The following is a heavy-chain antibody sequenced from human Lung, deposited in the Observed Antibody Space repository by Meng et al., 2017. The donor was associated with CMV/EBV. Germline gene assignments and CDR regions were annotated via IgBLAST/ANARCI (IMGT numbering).Heavy chain of an antibody. J-gene: IGHJ5*02. V-gene: IGHV5-51*01. CDR3: VRGTLRFLEWFEGGWFDP. CDR2: INPADSNT. D-gene: IGHD3-3*01. CDR1: GYAFTTYW. Sequence: GESXKISCTTSGYAFTTYWVGWVRQKPGKGLEWMGIINPADSNTRYSPSFQGQVTISADKSTSTAYLQWSSLRASDTAMYYCVRGTLRFLEWFEGGWFDPXGQGXPVTVSS.